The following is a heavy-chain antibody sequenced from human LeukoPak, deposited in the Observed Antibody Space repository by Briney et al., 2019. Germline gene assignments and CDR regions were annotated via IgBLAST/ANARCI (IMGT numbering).Heavy chain of an antibody. CDR2: ISDSGGST. V-gene: IGHV3-23*01. CDR1: GFTFSSYA. CDR3: AKDQWELLY. D-gene: IGHD1-26*01. J-gene: IGHJ4*02. Sequence: GGSLRLSCAASGFTFSSYAMSWVRQAPEKGLEWVSSISDSGGSTYHADSVKGRFTISRDNSKNTLYLRMNSLRAEDTAVYYCAKDQWELLYWGQGTLVTVSS.